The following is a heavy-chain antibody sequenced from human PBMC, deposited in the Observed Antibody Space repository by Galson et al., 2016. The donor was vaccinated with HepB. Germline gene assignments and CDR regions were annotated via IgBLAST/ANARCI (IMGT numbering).Heavy chain of an antibody. CDR3: AKDYDSSGHYEGD. CDR2: IATAINAENT. V-gene: IGHV3-23*01. J-gene: IGHJ4*02. Sequence: SLRLSCAASGFPFSIYAMNWFRQAPGKGLEWVSTIATAINAENTHYADSVNGRFTISRDDSNSILYVQMSSLRAEDTAVYYSAKDYDSSGHYEGDWGQGTLVTVSP. CDR1: GFPFSIYA. D-gene: IGHD3-22*01.